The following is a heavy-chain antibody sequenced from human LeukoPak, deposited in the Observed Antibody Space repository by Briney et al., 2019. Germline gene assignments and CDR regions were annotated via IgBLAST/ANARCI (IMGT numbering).Heavy chain of an antibody. Sequence: SVKVSCKASGGTFSSYAISWVRQAPGQRLEWMGRIIPIFGTANYAQKFQGKVTITTVESTVTAYMVLSALSSERRARDYGAGVGIAAAGSYNWFDPWGQGTLVTVSS. D-gene: IGHD6-13*01. V-gene: IGHV1-69*05. CDR3: AGVGIAAAGSYNWFDP. CDR2: IIPIFGTA. J-gene: IGHJ5*02. CDR1: GGTFSSYA.